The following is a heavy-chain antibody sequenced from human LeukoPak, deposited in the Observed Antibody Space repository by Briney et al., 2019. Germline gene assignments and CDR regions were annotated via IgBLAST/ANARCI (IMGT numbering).Heavy chain of an antibody. CDR3: ARVAYGSGSYYYNDY. V-gene: IGHV3-48*03. D-gene: IGHD3-10*01. CDR1: GFTFSPYE. J-gene: IGHJ4*02. CDR2: ISTSGSTI. Sequence: PGGSLRLSCAASGFTFSPYEMNWVRQAPGKGLEWVSYISTSGSTIYYADSVKGRFTLSRDNAKNSMYLQMNSLRAEDTAVYYCARVAYGSGSYYYNDYWGQGTLVTVSS.